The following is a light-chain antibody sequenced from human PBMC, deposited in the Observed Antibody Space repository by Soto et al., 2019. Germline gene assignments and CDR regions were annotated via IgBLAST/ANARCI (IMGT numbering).Light chain of an antibody. Sequence: EIVMTQSPATLSVSPGERATLSCRASQSVSSNLAWYQQKPGQALRLLIYGAFNRETGIPARFSGSGFGTEFTLTISSLQSEDFAIYYCKQYKNWPPQAFGQGTKLEIK. CDR1: QSVSSN. V-gene: IGKV3-15*01. CDR2: GAF. J-gene: IGKJ2*01. CDR3: KQYKNWPPQA.